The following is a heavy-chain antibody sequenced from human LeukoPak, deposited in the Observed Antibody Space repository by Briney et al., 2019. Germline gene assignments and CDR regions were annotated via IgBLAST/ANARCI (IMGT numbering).Heavy chain of an antibody. CDR1: GFTVSSNY. CDR2: IYSGGST. Sequence: PGGSLRLSCAASGFTVSSNYMSWVRQAPGKGLEWVSVIYSGGSTYYADSVRGRFTISRDYSKNTLYLQMNTLRAEDTAVYYCARLSYYYASGSYSSVDVWGQGTTVTVSS. V-gene: IGHV3-53*01. J-gene: IGHJ6*02. D-gene: IGHD3-10*01. CDR3: ARLSYYYASGSYSSVDV.